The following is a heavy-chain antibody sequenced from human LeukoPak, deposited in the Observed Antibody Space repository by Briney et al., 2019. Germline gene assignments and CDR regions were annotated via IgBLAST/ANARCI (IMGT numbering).Heavy chain of an antibody. Sequence: SETLSLTCTVSGGSISSSSYSWGWIRQPPGKGLEWIGSIYYSGSTYYNPSLKSRVTISVDTSKNQFSLKLSSVTAADTAVYYCARLIYSSGFDYWGQGTLVTVSS. V-gene: IGHV4-39*01. D-gene: IGHD5-18*01. CDR2: IYYSGST. CDR1: GGSISSSSYS. CDR3: ARLIYSSGFDY. J-gene: IGHJ4*02.